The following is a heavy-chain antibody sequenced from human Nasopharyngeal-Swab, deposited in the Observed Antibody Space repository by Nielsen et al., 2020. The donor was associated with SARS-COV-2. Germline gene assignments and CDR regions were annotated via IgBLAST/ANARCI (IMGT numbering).Heavy chain of an antibody. CDR2: ISGSGGST. Sequence: GGSLRLSCAASGFTFSSYAMSWVRQAPGKGLEWVSAISGSGGSTYYADSVKGRFTISRDNSKNTLYLQMNSLRAEDTAVYYCAREGGYSYGWSTYYYYGTDVWGQGTTVTVSS. CDR3: AREGGYSYGWSTYYYYGTDV. V-gene: IGHV3-23*01. J-gene: IGHJ6*02. D-gene: IGHD5-18*01. CDR1: GFTFSSYA.